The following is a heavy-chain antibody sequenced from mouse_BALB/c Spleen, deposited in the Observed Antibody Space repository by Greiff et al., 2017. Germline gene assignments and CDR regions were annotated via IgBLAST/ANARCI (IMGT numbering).Heavy chain of an antibody. CDR3: ARSTYYGSRMLNFDY. Sequence: QVQLQQSGAELVRPGSSVKISCKASGYAFSTYWMNWVKQRPGQGLEWIGQIYPGDGDTNYNGKFKGKATLTADESSSTAYIHLISLTSEDSAVYFCARSTYYGSRMLNFDYWGQGTTLTVSS. CDR1: GYAFSTYW. V-gene: IGHV1-80*01. J-gene: IGHJ2*01. CDR2: IYPGDGDT. D-gene: IGHD1-1*01.